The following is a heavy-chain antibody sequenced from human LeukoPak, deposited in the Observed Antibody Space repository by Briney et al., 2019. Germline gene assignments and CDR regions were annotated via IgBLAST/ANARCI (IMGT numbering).Heavy chain of an antibody. Sequence: SETLSLTCTVSGGSISGYYWSWIRQPAGKGLEWIGRMSTSGSTNYKPSLKRRVIMSLDTSKNQFSLKLSSVTAADTAVYYCTRDAALHYSASNPSGFDYWGQGTLVTVSS. CDR1: GGSISGYY. D-gene: IGHD3-22*01. J-gene: IGHJ4*02. CDR2: MSTSGST. V-gene: IGHV4-4*07. CDR3: TRDAALHYSASNPSGFDY.